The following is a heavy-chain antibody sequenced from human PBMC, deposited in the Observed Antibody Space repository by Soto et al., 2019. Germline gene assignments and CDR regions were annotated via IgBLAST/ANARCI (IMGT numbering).Heavy chain of an antibody. Sequence: SETLSLTCAVYGGSFSGYYWSWIRQPPGKGLEWIGEINHSGSTNYNPSLKSRVTISVDTSKNQFSLKLSSVTAADTAVYYCASHYYDSSGYYYNYDYWGQGTLVTVSS. CDR1: GGSFSGYY. V-gene: IGHV4-34*01. CDR3: ASHYYDSSGYYYNYDY. J-gene: IGHJ4*02. D-gene: IGHD3-22*01. CDR2: INHSGST.